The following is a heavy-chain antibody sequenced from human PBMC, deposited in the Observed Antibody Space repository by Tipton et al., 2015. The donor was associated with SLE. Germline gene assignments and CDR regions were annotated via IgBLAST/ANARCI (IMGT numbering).Heavy chain of an antibody. V-gene: IGHV4-59*07. CDR1: GGSISSYY. J-gene: IGHJ4*02. D-gene: IGHD2-15*01. CDR3: ASQNGEGYCSGGSCPGD. Sequence: TLSLTCTVSGGSISSYYWSWIRQPPGKGLEWIGYNYYSGSTNYNPSLKSRVTISVDTSKNQFSLKLSSVTAADTAVYYCASQNGEGYCSGGSCPGDWGQGTLVTVSS. CDR2: NYYSGST.